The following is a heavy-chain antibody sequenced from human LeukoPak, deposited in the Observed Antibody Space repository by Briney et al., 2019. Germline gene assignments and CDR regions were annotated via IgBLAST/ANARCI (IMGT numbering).Heavy chain of an antibody. CDR1: GFTFRSYG. Sequence: GGSLRLSCAASGFTFRSYGMHLVRQAPGKGLEWVAVISYDGSNKYYADSVKGRFTISRDNSKNTLYLQMNSLRAEDTAVYYCAKDWRGYWIYYGMDVWGQGTTVTVSS. CDR2: ISYDGSNK. CDR3: AKDWRGYWIYYGMDV. V-gene: IGHV3-30*18. J-gene: IGHJ6*02. D-gene: IGHD5-18*01.